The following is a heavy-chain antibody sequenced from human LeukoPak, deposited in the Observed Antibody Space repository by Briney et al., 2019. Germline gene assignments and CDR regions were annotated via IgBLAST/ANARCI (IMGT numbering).Heavy chain of an antibody. Sequence: SQTLSLTCTVSGGSISSGGYYWSWIRQHPGKGLGWIGYIYYSGSTYYNPSLKSRVTISVDTSKNQFSLKLSSVTAADTAVYYCARDTFYSSGYYLFDYWGQGTLVTVSS. D-gene: IGHD3-22*01. CDR2: IYYSGST. CDR3: ARDTFYSSGYYLFDY. V-gene: IGHV4-31*03. J-gene: IGHJ4*02. CDR1: GGSISSGGYY.